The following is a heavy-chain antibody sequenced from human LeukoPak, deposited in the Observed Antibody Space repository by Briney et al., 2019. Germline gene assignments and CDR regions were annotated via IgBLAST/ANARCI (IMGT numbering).Heavy chain of an antibody. D-gene: IGHD2-15*01. CDR3: ARNLGYCSGGSCFPFDY. V-gene: IGHV3-7*01. J-gene: IGHJ4*02. CDR2: IRQDGSEK. CDR1: GFTLSSNW. Sequence: GGSLRLSCAASGFTLSSNWMSWVRQAPGKGLEWVANIRQDGSEKYYVDSVKGRFTISRDNAKNSLYLQMNSLRAEDAAVYYCARNLGYCSGGSCFPFDYWGQGTLVTVSS.